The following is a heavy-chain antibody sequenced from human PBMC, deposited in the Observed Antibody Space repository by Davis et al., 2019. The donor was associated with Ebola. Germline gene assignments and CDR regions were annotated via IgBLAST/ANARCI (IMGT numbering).Heavy chain of an antibody. CDR1: GGSITSSDYY. CDR3: ASLRQTYDSSGYSQPFDF. Sequence: MPSETLSLTCTVSGGSITSSDYYWGWIRQSPGKGLEWIGTFYYSGTTFYNSSLKSRITVSVDPSKNQFSLKLNSATAADTAVYYCASLRQTYDSSGYSQPFDFWGQGSLVTVSS. CDR2: FYYSGTT. D-gene: IGHD3-22*01. J-gene: IGHJ4*02. V-gene: IGHV4-39*01.